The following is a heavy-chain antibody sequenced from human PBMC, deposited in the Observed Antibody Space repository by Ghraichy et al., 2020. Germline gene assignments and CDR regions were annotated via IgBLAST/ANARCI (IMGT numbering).Heavy chain of an antibody. CDR3: AHRSTDTSVDS. V-gene: IGHV2-5*01. CDR2: IYWNDDK. Sequence: SLTTSGLLVGWVRQPPGKALEWLAFIYWNDDKRYSPSLKSRLTITKDTSKNQVVLTMTNMDPEDTATYYCAHRSTDTSVDSWGRGTLVTVSS. CDR1: SLTTSGLL. D-gene: IGHD5/OR15-5a*01. J-gene: IGHJ4*02.